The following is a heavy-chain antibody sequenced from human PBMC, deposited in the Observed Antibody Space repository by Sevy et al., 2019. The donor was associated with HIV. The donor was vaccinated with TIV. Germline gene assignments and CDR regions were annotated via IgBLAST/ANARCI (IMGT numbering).Heavy chain of an antibody. V-gene: IGHV3-13*01. Sequence: GGSLRLSCAASGFTFSSYDMHWVRQVTGQGLEWVSGIGIAGDTYYPGSVKGRFTISREKARNSLDLQMNSLRAGETAVYYCVRGNNLGELGDWFDPGGQGTLVTVSS. CDR1: GFTFSSYD. J-gene: IGHJ5*02. CDR2: IGIAGDT. CDR3: VRGNNLGELGDWFDP. D-gene: IGHD3-10*01.